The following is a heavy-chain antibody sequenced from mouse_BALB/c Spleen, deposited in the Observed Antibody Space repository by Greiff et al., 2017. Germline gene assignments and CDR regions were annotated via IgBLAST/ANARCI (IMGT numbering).Heavy chain of an antibody. CDR1: GFNIKDYY. CDR2: IDPENGDT. V-gene: IGHV14-4*02. Sequence: EVQLVESGAELVRSGASVKLSCTASGFNIKDYYMHWVKQRPEQGLEWIGWIDPENGDTEYAPKFQGKATMTADTSSNTAYLQLSSLTSEDTAVYYCNAAGSSYDFDYWGQGTTLTVSS. J-gene: IGHJ2*01. D-gene: IGHD1-1*01. CDR3: NAAGSSYDFDY.